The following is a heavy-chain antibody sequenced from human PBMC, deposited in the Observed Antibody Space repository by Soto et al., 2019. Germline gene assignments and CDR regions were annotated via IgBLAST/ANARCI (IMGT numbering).Heavy chain of an antibody. CDR3: ASGSSWLAYMDY. CDR2: ISSSGSTI. V-gene: IGHV3-11*01. D-gene: IGHD6-19*01. J-gene: IGHJ4*02. Sequence: QVQLVESGGGLVKPGGSLRLSCAASGFTFSDYYMSWIRQAPGKGLAWVSYISSSGSTIYYADSLKGRFTISRDNAKNSRYLQMNSLRAEDTAVYYCASGSSWLAYMDYWGQGPLVTVSS. CDR1: GFTFSDYY.